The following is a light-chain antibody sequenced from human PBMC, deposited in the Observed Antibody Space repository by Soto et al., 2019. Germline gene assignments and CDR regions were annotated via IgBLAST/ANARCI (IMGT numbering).Light chain of an antibody. CDR3: QQYHTYPLS. J-gene: IGKJ4*01. V-gene: IGKV1D-16*01. Sequence: DILMTQSPSSLSASVGDRVSITCRASQGISSWVALYQQKPGKGPNSLIFAASSLQSGVSSRFSASGSGTDFSLTINSLQPEDSATYYCQQYHTYPLSFGGGTKVEIK. CDR1: QGISSW. CDR2: AAS.